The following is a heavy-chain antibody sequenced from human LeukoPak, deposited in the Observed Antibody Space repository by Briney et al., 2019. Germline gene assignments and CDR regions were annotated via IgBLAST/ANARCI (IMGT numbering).Heavy chain of an antibody. CDR3: ARVSRAYSSSWATLDY. CDR1: GGSISSTSYY. Sequence: SETLSLTCRVSGGSISSTSYYWGWIRQPPGKGLEWIGYIYYSGSTYYNPSLKSRVTISVDTSKNQFSLKLSSVTAADTAVYYCARVSRAYSSSWATLDYWGQGTLVTVSS. J-gene: IGHJ4*02. V-gene: IGHV4-31*03. CDR2: IYYSGST. D-gene: IGHD6-13*01.